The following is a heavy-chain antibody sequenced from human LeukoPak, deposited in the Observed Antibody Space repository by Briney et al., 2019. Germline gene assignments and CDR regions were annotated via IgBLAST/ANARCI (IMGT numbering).Heavy chain of an antibody. CDR2: INPSGGST. CDR3: ARLGPEYYYDSSGDYYYYYMDV. CDR1: GYTFTSYY. V-gene: IGHV1-46*01. D-gene: IGHD3-22*01. J-gene: IGHJ6*03. Sequence: GASVKVSCKASGYTFTSYYMHWVRQAPGQGLEWMGIINPSGGSTSYAQKFQGRVTMTRDTSTSTVYMELSSLRSEDTAVYYCARLGPEYYYDSSGDYYYYYMDVWGKGTTVTV.